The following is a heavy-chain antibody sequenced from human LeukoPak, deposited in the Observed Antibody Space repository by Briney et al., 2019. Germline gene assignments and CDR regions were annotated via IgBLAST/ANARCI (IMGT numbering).Heavy chain of an antibody. V-gene: IGHV7-4-1*02. D-gene: IGHD3-22*01. CDR1: GYTFTSYA. Sequence: ASVKVSCKAFGYTFTSYAMNWVRQAPGQGLEWMGWINTNTGNPTYAQGFTGRFVFSLDTSVSTAYLQISSLKAEDTAVYYCARGIGYYYDSSGYHLKTWGQGTLVTVSS. CDR3: ARGIGYYYDSSGYHLKT. J-gene: IGHJ4*02. CDR2: INTNTGNP.